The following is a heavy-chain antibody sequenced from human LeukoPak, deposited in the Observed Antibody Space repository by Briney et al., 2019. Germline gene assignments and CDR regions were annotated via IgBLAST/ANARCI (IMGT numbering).Heavy chain of an antibody. D-gene: IGHD3-16*01. CDR3: ARGISRIYDYVWGGPLDY. J-gene: IGHJ4*02. V-gene: IGHV4-34*01. CDR1: GGSFSGYY. CDR2: INHSGST. Sequence: PPETLSLTCAVYGGSFSGYYWSWIRQPPGKGLEWIGEINHSGSTNYNPSLKSRVTISVDTSKNQFSLKLSSVTAADTAVYYCARGISRIYDYVWGGPLDYWGQGTLVTVSS.